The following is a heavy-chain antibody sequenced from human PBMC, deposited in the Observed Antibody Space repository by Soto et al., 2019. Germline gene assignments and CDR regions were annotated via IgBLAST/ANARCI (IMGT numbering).Heavy chain of an antibody. CDR1: GGSITNNNW. D-gene: IGHD5-12*01. J-gene: IGHJ4*02. CDR2: MHHIGST. CDR3: TKNSAYALDY. Sequence: KASETLSLTCDVSGGSITNNNWLSWVRQPPGEGLEWIGEMHHIGSTNYNPSLKSRVTMSVDTSKNQFFLKLNSVTAADTAVYYCTKNSAYALDYWGQGTLVTVSS. V-gene: IGHV4-4*02.